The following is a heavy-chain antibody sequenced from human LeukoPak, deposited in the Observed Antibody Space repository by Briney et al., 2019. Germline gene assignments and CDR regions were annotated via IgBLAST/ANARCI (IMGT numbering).Heavy chain of an antibody. D-gene: IGHD2-2*01. Sequence: GGSLRLSCAASGFTFSTYAMNWVRQAPGKGLEWVSYISTSSSPIYYADSVKGRFTISRDNAKNSLYLQMNSLRAEDTAVYYCAKDFRYQLLTLDYWGQGTLVTVSS. CDR1: GFTFSTYA. V-gene: IGHV3-48*04. CDR3: AKDFRYQLLTLDY. CDR2: ISTSSSPI. J-gene: IGHJ4*02.